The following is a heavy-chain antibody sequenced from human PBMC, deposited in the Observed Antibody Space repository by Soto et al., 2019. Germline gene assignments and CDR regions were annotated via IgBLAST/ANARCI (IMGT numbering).Heavy chain of an antibody. J-gene: IGHJ4*02. D-gene: IGHD2-2*01. CDR3: ARDFRSSCTGNSCIYFDY. Sequence: GASVKVSCKASGYTFTSYGFSWVRQAPGQGLEWVGWISAKSGDTNSAKTLQGRVTLTTDTSTGTAYMDLRSLRSDDTAVYYRARDFRSSCTGNSCIYFDYWGQGTQVTVSS. CDR1: GYTFTSYG. CDR2: ISAKSGDT. V-gene: IGHV1-18*01.